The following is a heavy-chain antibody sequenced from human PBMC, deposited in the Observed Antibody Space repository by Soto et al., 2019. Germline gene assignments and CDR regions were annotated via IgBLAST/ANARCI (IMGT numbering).Heavy chain of an antibody. V-gene: IGHV1-69*06. D-gene: IGHD1-1*01. J-gene: IGHJ3*02. CDR1: GGTFSSYA. Sequence: QVQLVQSGAEVKKPGSSVKVSCKASGGTFSSYAIIWGRQFPGQGLEWMGGIMPIFGTATYAQKFQGRVTITADKSTSTAYLELSSLRSEDTAVYYCARIPAGTAPMDAFDIWGQGTMVTVSS. CDR2: IMPIFGTA. CDR3: ARIPAGTAPMDAFDI.